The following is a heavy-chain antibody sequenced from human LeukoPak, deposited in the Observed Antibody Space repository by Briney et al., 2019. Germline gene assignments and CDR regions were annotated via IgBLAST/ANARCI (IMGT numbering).Heavy chain of an antibody. D-gene: IGHD2-15*01. J-gene: IGHJ5*02. Sequence: ASLKVSCKASGYTFTDYYVHWVRQAPGQGLEWIGWINPSSGGTNSARQFQGRVTMARDTSTSTAYMELSRLTSDDTAMYYCARAAPRDYAGGSWFFDWFDPWGQGTLVTVSS. CDR2: INPSSGGT. V-gene: IGHV1-2*02. CDR1: GYTFTDYY. CDR3: ARAAPRDYAGGSWFFDWFDP.